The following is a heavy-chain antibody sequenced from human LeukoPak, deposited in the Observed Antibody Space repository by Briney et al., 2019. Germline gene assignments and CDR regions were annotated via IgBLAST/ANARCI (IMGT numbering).Heavy chain of an antibody. D-gene: IGHD3-22*01. CDR3: ARDLYDSGAYSSPIDY. V-gene: IGHV3-23*01. CDR2: ISGNGGYT. Sequence: RSGGSLRLSCGASGYTFGSYAMSWVRQAPGKGLEWVAGISGNGGYTYYADSVKGRFTISRDNSKNTLDLQMNSLRAEDTAVYYCARDLYDSGAYSSPIDYWGQGTLVTVSS. J-gene: IGHJ4*02. CDR1: GYTFGSYA.